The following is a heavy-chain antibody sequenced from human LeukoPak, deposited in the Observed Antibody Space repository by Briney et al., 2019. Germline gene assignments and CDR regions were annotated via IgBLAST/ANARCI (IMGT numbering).Heavy chain of an antibody. V-gene: IGHV1-18*01. CDR1: GYTFTSYG. D-gene: IGHD3-3*01. CDR3: ARDPSGYQSDYFDY. J-gene: IGHJ4*02. Sequence: ASVKVSCKASGYTFTSYGISWVRQAPGQGLEWMGWISAYNGNTNYAQKLQGRVTMTTDTSTSTAYMELRSLRSDDTAVYYCARDPSGYQSDYFDYWGQGTLVTVSS. CDR2: ISAYNGNT.